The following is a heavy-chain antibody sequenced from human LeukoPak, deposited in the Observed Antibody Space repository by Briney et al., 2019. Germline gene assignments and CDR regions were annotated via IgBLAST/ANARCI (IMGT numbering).Heavy chain of an antibody. CDR3: ARTAASFDY. CDR1: GFSLSTYW. J-gene: IGHJ4*02. CDR2: IDNDGTST. D-gene: IGHD6-25*01. V-gene: IGHV3-74*01. Sequence: GASLRLSCAASGFSLSTYWMHWVRQAPGKGLVWVSRIDNDGTSTSYADSVKGRFTISRDNAKNAVYLQMNSLRAEDTAVYYCARTAASFDYWGQGTLVTVSS.